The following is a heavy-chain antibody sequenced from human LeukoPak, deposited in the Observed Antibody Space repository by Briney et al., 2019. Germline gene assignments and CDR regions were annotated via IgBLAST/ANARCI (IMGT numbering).Heavy chain of an antibody. V-gene: IGHV4-34*01. CDR3: ARVQAVSYNWFDP. CDR2: INHSGST. Sequence: SETLSLTCAVYGGSFSGYYWSWIRQPPGKGREWIGEINHSGSTNYNPSPKSRVTISVDTSKNQFSLKLSSVTAADTAVYYCARVQAVSYNWFDPWGQGTLVTVSS. D-gene: IGHD6-19*01. CDR1: GGSFSGYY. J-gene: IGHJ5*02.